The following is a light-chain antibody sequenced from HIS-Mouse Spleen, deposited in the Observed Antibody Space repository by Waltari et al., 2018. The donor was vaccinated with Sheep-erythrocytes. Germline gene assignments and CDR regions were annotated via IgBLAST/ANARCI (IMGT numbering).Light chain of an antibody. CDR1: QGISSY. CDR3: QQLNSYPYT. CDR2: APS. J-gene: IGKJ2*01. V-gene: IGKV1-9*01. Sequence: DIQLTQSPSFLSASVGDRVTITCRASQGISSYLAWYQQKPGKAPKLLIYAPSTLQSGVPSRFSGSGSGTEFTLTISSLQPEDFATDYCQQLNSYPYTFGQGTKLEIK.